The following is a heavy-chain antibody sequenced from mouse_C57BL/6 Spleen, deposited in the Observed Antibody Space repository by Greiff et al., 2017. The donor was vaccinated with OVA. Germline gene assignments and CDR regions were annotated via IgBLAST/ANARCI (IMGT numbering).Heavy chain of an antibody. V-gene: IGHV1-19*01. J-gene: IGHJ4*01. CDR1: GYTFTDYY. CDR2: INPYNGGT. CDR3: AKEGAYSAMDY. D-gene: IGHD2-10*01. Sequence: VQLQQSGPVLVKPGASVKMSCKASGYTFTDYYMNWVKQSHGKSLEWIGVINPYNGGTSYNQKFKGKATLTVDKSSSTAYMELNSLTSEDSAVYYCAKEGAYSAMDYWGQGTSVTVSS.